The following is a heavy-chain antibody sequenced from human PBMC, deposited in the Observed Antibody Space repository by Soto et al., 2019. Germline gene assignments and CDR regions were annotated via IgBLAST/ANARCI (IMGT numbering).Heavy chain of an antibody. D-gene: IGHD6-13*01. V-gene: IGHV3-30*18. CDR3: AKDGIPIAAAGTDYYYYMDV. CDR1: GFTFSSYG. J-gene: IGHJ6*03. CDR2: ISYDGSNK. Sequence: GGSLRLCCAASGFTFSSYGMHWVRQAPGKGLEWVAVISYDGSNKYYADSVKGRFTISRDNSKNTLYLQMNSLRAEDTAVYYCAKDGIPIAAAGTDYYYYMDVWGKGTTVTVSS.